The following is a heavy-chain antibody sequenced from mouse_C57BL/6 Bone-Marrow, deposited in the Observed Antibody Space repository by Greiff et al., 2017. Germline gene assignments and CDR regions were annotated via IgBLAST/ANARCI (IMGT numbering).Heavy chain of an antibody. CDR1: GFSLTSYG. D-gene: IGHD1-1*01. J-gene: IGHJ1*03. CDR3: AKHCSTTVVDWYCVV. CDR2: IWGGGST. Sequence: QVQLQQSGPGLVAPPQSLSITCTVSGFSLTSYGVDWVRQPPGKGLEWLGVIWGGGSTNYNSAPMSRLSISKDNSKSPVILKRNSLQTDDTARYYCAKHCSTTVVDWYCVVWGTGTTVTVSS. V-gene: IGHV2-9*01.